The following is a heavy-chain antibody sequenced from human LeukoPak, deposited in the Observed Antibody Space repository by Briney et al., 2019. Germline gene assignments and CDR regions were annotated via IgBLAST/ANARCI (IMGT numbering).Heavy chain of an antibody. CDR1: GYRFISYY. V-gene: IGHV1-46*01. Sequence: ASVKIFCKASGYRFISYYVNWLRQAPGQGLEWMGIINPNGGGTTYTGKFQGRVTMTRDTSTSTVYMELSSLRPHDTAVYNCARDPISSNWPRGHFFDPWGQGTLVTVSS. D-gene: IGHD3-3*02. CDR2: INPNGGGT. CDR3: ARDPISSNWPRGHFFDP. J-gene: IGHJ5*02.